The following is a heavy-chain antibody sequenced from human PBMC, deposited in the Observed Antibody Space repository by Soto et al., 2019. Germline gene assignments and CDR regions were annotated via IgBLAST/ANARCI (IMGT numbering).Heavy chain of an antibody. V-gene: IGHV3-30*18. D-gene: IGHD5-18*01. Sequence: QVQLVESGGGVVQPGRSRRLSCAASGFTFSSYGMHWVRQAPGKGLEWVAVISYDGSNKYYADSVKGRFTISRDNSKNTLYLQMNSLRAEDTAVYYCAKDRAWIQLWLGCMDVW. CDR1: GFTFSSYG. CDR2: ISYDGSNK. J-gene: IGHJ6*01. CDR3: AKDRAWIQLWLGCMDV.